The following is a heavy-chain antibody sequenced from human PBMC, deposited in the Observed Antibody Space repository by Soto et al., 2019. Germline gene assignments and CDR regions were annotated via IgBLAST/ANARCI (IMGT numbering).Heavy chain of an antibody. Sequence: SETLSLTCTVSGGSISSYYWSWIRQPAGKGLEWIGRIYTSGSTNYNPSLKSRVTVSVDTSKNQFSLKLSSVTAADTAVYYCARAGAVAGENYYYYGMDVWGQGTTVT. CDR3: ARAGAVAGENYYYYGMDV. V-gene: IGHV4-4*07. CDR1: GGSISSYY. D-gene: IGHD6-19*01. J-gene: IGHJ6*02. CDR2: IYTSGST.